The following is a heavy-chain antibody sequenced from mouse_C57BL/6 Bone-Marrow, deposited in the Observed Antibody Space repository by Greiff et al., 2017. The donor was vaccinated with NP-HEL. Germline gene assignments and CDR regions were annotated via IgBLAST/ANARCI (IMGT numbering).Heavy chain of an antibody. D-gene: IGHD2-3*01. CDR1: GYTFTDYE. CDR2: IDPETGGT. J-gene: IGHJ1*03. V-gene: IGHV1-15*01. CDR3: TRGDDGYLRWYFDV. Sequence: QVQLKQSGAELVRPGASVTLSCKASGYTFTDYEMHWVKQTPVHGLEWIGAIDPETGGTAYNQKFKGKAILTADKSSSTAYMGLRSLTSEDSAVYYSTRGDDGYLRWYFDVWGTGTTVTVSS.